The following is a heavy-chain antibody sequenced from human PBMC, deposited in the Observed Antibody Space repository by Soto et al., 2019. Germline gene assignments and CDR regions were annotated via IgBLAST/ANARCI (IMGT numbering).Heavy chain of an antibody. V-gene: IGHV3-21*01. CDR3: ARDWNMGFPDWDPDAFDI. Sequence: GGSLRLSCAASGFTFSSYSMNWVRQAPGKGLEWVSSISSSSSYIYYADSVKGRFTISRDNAKNSLYLQMNSLRAEDTAVYYCARDWNMGFPDWDPDAFDIWGQGTMVTVSS. CDR1: GFTFSSYS. D-gene: IGHD2-21*01. CDR2: ISSSSSYI. J-gene: IGHJ3*02.